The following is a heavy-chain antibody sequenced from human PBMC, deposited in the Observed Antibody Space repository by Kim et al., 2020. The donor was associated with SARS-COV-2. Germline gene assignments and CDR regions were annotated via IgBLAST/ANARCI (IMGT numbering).Heavy chain of an antibody. CDR2: IYSSGST. CDR1: GDSISSYY. J-gene: IGHJ6*02. V-gene: IGHV4-59*13. CDR3: ARGALEWLRRIGTYYYYALDV. Sequence: SETLSLTCTVSGDSISSYYWSWIRQPPGKGLEWIGYIYSSGSTNYNPSLKSRVTMSVGTSKNQVTLRLSSVTAADTAVYYCARGALEWLRRIGTYYYYALDVWGQGTTVTVSS. D-gene: IGHD5-12*01.